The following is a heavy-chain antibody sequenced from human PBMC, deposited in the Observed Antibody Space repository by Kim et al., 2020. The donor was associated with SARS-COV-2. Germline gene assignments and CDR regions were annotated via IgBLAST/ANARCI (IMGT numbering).Heavy chain of an antibody. J-gene: IGHJ4*02. Sequence: NYNPSLKSRVTISVDTSKNQFSLKLSSVTAADTAVYYCARLSLRYFARDYWGQGTLVTVSS. CDR3: ARLSLRYFARDY. V-gene: IGHV4-34*01. D-gene: IGHD3-9*01.